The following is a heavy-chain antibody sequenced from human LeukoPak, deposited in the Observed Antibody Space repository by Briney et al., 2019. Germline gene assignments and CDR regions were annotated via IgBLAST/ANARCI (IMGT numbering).Heavy chain of an antibody. CDR3: ARAGNKRWGYGKYQLLENYMDV. CDR1: GFTLSSYW. D-gene: IGHD2-2*01. CDR2: INSDGSST. V-gene: IGHV3-74*01. J-gene: IGHJ6*03. Sequence: GSLRLSFAASGFTLSSYWMHWVRQAPGKGLVWVSRINSDGSSTSYADSVKGRFTISRDNAKNTLYLQMNSLRAEDTAVYYCARAGNKRWGYGKYQLLENYMDVWGKGTTVTVSS.